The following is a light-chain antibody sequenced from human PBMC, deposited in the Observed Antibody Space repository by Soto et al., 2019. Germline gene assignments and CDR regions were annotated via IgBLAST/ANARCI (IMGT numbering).Light chain of an antibody. CDR2: DAS. J-gene: IGKJ4*01. CDR1: QSVSSY. CDR3: QQRSNGLT. V-gene: IGKV3-11*01. Sequence: EIVLTQSPATLSLSPGERATISCRASQSVSSYLAWYQQKPGQAPRLLIYDASNRATGIPARFSGSGSGTDFTLTISSLEPEDFAVYYCQQRSNGLTFGGGTKVDIK.